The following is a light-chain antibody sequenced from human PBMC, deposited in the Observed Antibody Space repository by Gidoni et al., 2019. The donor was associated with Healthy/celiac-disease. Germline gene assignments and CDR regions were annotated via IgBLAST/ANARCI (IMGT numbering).Light chain of an antibody. CDR3: QQYYSYPPT. Sequence: AIRMTQSPSSFSASPGDRVTITCRASQGISSYLAWYQQKPGKAPKLLIYAASTLQSGVPSRFSGRGSGTDFTLTISCLQSEDFATYYCQQYYSYPPTFGQGTKVEIK. J-gene: IGKJ1*01. CDR2: AAS. V-gene: IGKV1-8*01. CDR1: QGISSY.